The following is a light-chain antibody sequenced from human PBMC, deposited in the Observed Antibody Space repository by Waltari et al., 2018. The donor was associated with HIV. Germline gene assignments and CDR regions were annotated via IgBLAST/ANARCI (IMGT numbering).Light chain of an antibody. Sequence: QSVLNQSPSASGTPGQRVIISCSGSSSNIRSTTVTWYQQFPGTAPKLLIYSYGQRPSGVPERFSGSKSATSASLAISGLRSEDEADYYCATWDDSLNAWVFGGGTKLTVL. CDR3: ATWDDSLNAWV. V-gene: IGLV1-44*01. CDR2: SYG. CDR1: SSNIRSTT. J-gene: IGLJ3*02.